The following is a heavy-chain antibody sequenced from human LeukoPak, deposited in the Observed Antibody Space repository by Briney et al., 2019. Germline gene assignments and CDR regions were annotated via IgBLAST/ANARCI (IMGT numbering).Heavy chain of an antibody. J-gene: IGHJ6*04. D-gene: IGHD3-16*01. CDR1: GYTLTELS. CDR3: ARGTRVGNLDYYGMDV. CDR2: FDPEDGET. V-gene: IGHV1-24*01. Sequence: ASVKVSCKVSGYTLTELSMHWVRQAPGKGLEWMGGFDPEDGETIYAQKFQGRVTITADESTSTAYMELSSLRSEDTAVYYCARGTRVGNLDYYGMDVWGKGTTVTVSS.